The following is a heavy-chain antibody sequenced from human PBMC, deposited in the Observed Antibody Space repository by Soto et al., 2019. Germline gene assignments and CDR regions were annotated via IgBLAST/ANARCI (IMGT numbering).Heavy chain of an antibody. CDR2: ISYDGSNK. CDR1: GFTLSSYA. CDR3: ARVIAAADY. Sequence: GGSLRLSCAASGFTLSSYAMHWVRQAPGKGLEWVAVISYDGSNKYYADSVKGRFTISRDNSKNTLYLQMNSLRAEDTAVYYCARVIAAADYWGQGTLVTVSS. D-gene: IGHD6-13*01. V-gene: IGHV3-30-3*01. J-gene: IGHJ4*02.